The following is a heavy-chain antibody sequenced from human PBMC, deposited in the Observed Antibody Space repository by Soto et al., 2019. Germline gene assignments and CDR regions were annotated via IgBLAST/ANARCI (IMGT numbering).Heavy chain of an antibody. CDR1: GGSFISYS. J-gene: IGHJ6*03. CDR2: IIPIQNNA. Sequence: QVQLVQSGAELKKPGSSVKVSCEASGGSFISYSFTWVRQAPGQGLEWMGRIIPIQNNANYALKFQDRVTSTEDRSTRTAYMELRSLRPEDTAVYYCAKSLIFGDHAYMDVWGKGTTVTVSS. D-gene: IGHD3-3*01. CDR3: AKSLIFGDHAYMDV. V-gene: IGHV1-69*02.